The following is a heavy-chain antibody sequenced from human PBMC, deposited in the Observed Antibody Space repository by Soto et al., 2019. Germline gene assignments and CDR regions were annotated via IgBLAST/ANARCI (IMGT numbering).Heavy chain of an antibody. CDR3: ATNGYNYPNWFDP. J-gene: IGHJ5*02. D-gene: IGHD3-22*01. V-gene: IGHV4-59*01. CDR1: GGSISSYY. CDR2: IHYSGST. Sequence: ETLSLTCTVSGGSISSYYWSWIRQPPGKGLEWIGYIHYSGSTNYNPSLKSRVTISLDTSKNQFSLKLTSVTAADTAIYYCATNGYNYPNWFDPWGQGTLVTVSS.